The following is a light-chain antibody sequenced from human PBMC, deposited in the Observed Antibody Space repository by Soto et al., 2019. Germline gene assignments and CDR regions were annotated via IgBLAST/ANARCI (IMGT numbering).Light chain of an antibody. Sequence: DIQRTQSPSSLSASVGDRVTITCRASQGISNYLACYQQKPGKVPKLLIYAASTLQSGVPSRFSGSGSGTDVTLTISSLQPEDVATYYCQKYNRAPRTFGPGTQVDIK. CDR1: QGISNY. CDR2: AAS. J-gene: IGKJ3*01. V-gene: IGKV1-27*01. CDR3: QKYNRAPRT.